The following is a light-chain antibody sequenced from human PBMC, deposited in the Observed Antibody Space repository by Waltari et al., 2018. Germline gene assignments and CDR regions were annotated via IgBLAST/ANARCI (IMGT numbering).Light chain of an antibody. V-gene: IGKV3-15*01. CDR2: GAS. CDR3: QQYNRWPPVT. J-gene: IGKJ4*01. Sequence: VITQSPATLSVSPGERATLSCRASQSIYDNLAWYQQKPGQSPRLLIYGASTRATGIPSRFSGSGSGTDFTLTISSLQSEDSAVYFCQQYNRWPPVTFGGGTKVEIK. CDR1: QSIYDN.